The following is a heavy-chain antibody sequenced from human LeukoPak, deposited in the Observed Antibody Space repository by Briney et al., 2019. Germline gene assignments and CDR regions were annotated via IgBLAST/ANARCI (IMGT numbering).Heavy chain of an antibody. CDR2: IIPILGIA. Sequence: ASVKVSCKASGGTFSSYTIIWVRQAPGQGLEWMGRIIPILGIANYAQKFQGRVTITADKSTSTAYMELSSLRSEDTAVYYCARGPAYSGSYYGDWGHYFDYWGQGTLVTVSS. V-gene: IGHV1-69*02. D-gene: IGHD1-26*01. CDR1: GGTFSSYT. J-gene: IGHJ4*02. CDR3: ARGPAYSGSYYGDWGHYFDY.